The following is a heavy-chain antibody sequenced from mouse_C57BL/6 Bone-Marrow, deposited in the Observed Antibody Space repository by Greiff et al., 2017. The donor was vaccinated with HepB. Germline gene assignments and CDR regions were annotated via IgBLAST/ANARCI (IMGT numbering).Heavy chain of an antibody. CDR1: GYTFTSYW. J-gene: IGHJ2*01. V-gene: IGHV1-52*01. Sequence: QVHVKQPGAELVRPGSSVKLSCKASGYTFTSYWMHWVKQRPIQGLEWIGNIDPSDSETHYNQKFKDKATLTVDKSSSTAYMQLSSLTSEDSAVYYCARRRGEYFDYWGQGTTLTVSS. CDR3: ARRRGEYFDY. CDR2: IDPSDSET.